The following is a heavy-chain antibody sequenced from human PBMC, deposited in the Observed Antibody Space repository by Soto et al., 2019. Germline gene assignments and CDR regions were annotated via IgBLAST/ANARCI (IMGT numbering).Heavy chain of an antibody. CDR2: IHYSGST. CDR3: TSGGDPYKTGH. D-gene: IGHD2-21*01. Sequence: QVQLQESGPGLVNPSETLSLTCTVPGGSVNIGTYYWSWLRQPPGKGLEWIGFIHYSGSTNYNPSLKGRDTMSVDTSKTQFSLKLTSVNTAYTAIYYCTSGGDPYKTGHWGQGTLFTVST. J-gene: IGHJ4*02. CDR1: GGSVNIGTYY. V-gene: IGHV4-61*01.